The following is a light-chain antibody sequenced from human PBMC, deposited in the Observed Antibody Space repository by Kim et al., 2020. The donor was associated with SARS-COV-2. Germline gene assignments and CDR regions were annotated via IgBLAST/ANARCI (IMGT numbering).Light chain of an antibody. CDR1: KLGDTF. CDR2: STG. J-gene: IGLJ3*02. V-gene: IGLV3-1*01. Sequence: SYELTQPPSVSVSPGQTATIPCSGEKLGDTFASWYQQKPAQTPVLVIYSTGRRPSGIPERFSGSISGNTATLTISGTQAMDEAYYFCQAWDSTTAVFGGGTQLTVL. CDR3: QAWDSTTAV.